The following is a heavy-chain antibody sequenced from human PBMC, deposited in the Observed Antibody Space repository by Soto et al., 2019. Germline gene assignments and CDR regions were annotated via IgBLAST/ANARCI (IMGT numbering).Heavy chain of an antibody. CDR1: GGSISSGDYY. V-gene: IGHV4-30-4*01. D-gene: IGHD1-7*01. J-gene: IGHJ4*02. CDR3: VRDAHWNYDLGNYFDY. Sequence: SSETLSLTCTVSGGSISSGDYYWSWIRQPPGKGLEWIGYIFRSGSTYYNPSLKSRVTISVDTSKNQFSLKLSSVTTADTAVYYCVRDAHWNYDLGNYFDYWGQGTLVTVSS. CDR2: IFRSGST.